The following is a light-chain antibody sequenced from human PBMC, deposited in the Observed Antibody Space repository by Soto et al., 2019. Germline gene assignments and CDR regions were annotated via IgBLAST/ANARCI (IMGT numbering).Light chain of an antibody. V-gene: IGKV1-12*02. CDR2: GAS. CDR1: QDINTW. J-gene: IGKJ3*01. Sequence: DIQMTQSPSSVSASIGDRVTITCRASQDINTWLAWYQQKPGKAPNLLIYGASSLQSGVPSRFSGSGSGTDFTLTLRNLQPEDFATYYCQQANSFPFAFGPGTKVDI. CDR3: QQANSFPFA.